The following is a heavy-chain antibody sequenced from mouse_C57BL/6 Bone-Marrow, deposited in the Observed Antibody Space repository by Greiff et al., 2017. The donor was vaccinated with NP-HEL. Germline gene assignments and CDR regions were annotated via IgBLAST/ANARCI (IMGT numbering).Heavy chain of an antibody. V-gene: IGHV5-4*01. Sequence: EVQLQESGGGLVKPGGSLKLSCAASGFTFSSYAMSWVRQTPEKRLEWVATISDGGSYTYYPDNVKGRFTISRDNAKNNLYLQMSHLKSEDTAMYYCARDGEGDYWGQGTTLTVSS. CDR3: ARDGEGDY. J-gene: IGHJ2*01. CDR1: GFTFSSYA. CDR2: ISDGGSYT.